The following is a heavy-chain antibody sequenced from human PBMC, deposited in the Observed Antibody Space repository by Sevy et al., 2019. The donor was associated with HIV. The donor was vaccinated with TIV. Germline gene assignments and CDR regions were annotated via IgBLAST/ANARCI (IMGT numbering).Heavy chain of an antibody. V-gene: IGHV3-33*01. CDR2: IWYDGSNK. CDR3: ARGLQERGAFDI. CDR1: GFTFSSYG. J-gene: IGHJ3*02. D-gene: IGHD3-16*01. Sequence: RGSLRLSCAASGFTFSSYGMHWVRQAPGKGLEWVAVIWYDGSNKYYADSVKGRFTISRDNSKNTLYLQMNSLRAEDTAVYYCARGLQERGAFDIWGQGTMVTVSS.